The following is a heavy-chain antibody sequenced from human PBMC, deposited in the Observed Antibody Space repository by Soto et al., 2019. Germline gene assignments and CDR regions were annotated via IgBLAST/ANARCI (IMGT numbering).Heavy chain of an antibody. V-gene: IGHV4-31*03. CDR3: ARVLSGYDTYWFDP. J-gene: IGHJ5*02. D-gene: IGHD5-12*01. CDR1: GGSISSGGYY. Sequence: LSLTCTVSGGSISSGGYYWSWIRQHPGKGLEWIGYIYYSGSTYYNPSLKSRATISVDTSKNQFSLKLSSVTAADTAVYYCARVLSGYDTYWFDPWGQGTLVTVSS. CDR2: IYYSGST.